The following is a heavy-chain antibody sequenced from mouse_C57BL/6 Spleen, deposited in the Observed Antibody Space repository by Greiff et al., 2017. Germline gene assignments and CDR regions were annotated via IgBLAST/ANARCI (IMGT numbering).Heavy chain of an antibody. CDR2: ISSGGSYT. CDR1: GFTFSSYG. CDR3: ARHPYGSSYVGFDY. J-gene: IGHJ2*01. V-gene: IGHV5-6*02. Sequence: EVKVEESGGDLVKPGGSMKLSCAASGFTFSSYGMSWVRQTPDKRLEWVATISSGGSYTYYPDSVKGRFTISRDNAKNTLYLQMSSLKSEDTAMYYCARHPYGSSYVGFDYWGQGTTLTVSS. D-gene: IGHD1-1*01.